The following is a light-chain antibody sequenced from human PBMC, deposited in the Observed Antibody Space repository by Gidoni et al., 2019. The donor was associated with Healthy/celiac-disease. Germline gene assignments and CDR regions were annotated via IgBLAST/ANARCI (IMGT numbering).Light chain of an antibody. J-gene: IGLJ2*01. CDR1: SSNIGNNY. V-gene: IGLV1-51*01. CDR3: GTWDSSLSAGV. Sequence: QSVLTQPPSGSPAPGQKVTISGSGSSSNIGNNYVSWYQQLPGTAPKLLIYDNNKRPSGIPDRFSGSKSGTSATLGITGLQTGDEADYYCGTWDSSLSAGVFGGGTKLTGL. CDR2: DNN.